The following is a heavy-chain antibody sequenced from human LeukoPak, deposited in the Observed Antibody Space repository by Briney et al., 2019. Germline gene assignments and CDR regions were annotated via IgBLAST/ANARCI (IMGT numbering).Heavy chain of an antibody. J-gene: IGHJ4*02. CDR3: ARQSISSGSYYFVY. CDR2: IYTSGST. D-gene: IGHD1-26*01. V-gene: IGHV4-4*07. Sequence: SETLPLTCTVPGGSISSNYWSWIRQPAGKGLEWIGRIYTSGSTKYNPSLKSRVTMSVDTSKNQFSLKLSSVTAADTAVYCCARQSISSGSYYFVYWGQGTLVIVSS. CDR1: GGSISSNY.